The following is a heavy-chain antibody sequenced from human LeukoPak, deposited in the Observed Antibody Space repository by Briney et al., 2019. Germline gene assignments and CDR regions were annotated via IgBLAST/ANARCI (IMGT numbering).Heavy chain of an antibody. CDR2: IYSGGST. D-gene: IGHD2-21*01. CDR3: ARAGPLFGTFDY. J-gene: IGHJ4*02. Sequence: PGGSLRLSCAASGFTVSSNYMSWVRQAPGKGLEWVSVIYSGGSTYYADSVKGRFTISRDNSKNTLYLQMTSLRAQDTAVYYCARAGPLFGTFDYWGQGTLVTVSS. V-gene: IGHV3-53*01. CDR1: GFTVSSNY.